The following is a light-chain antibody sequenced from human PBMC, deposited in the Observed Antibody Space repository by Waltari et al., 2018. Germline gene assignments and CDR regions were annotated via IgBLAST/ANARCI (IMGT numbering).Light chain of an antibody. CDR1: RSDLGGYDL. V-gene: IGLV2-23*02. Sequence: QSALTQPASVSVSPGQSITLSCTGTRSDLGGYDLVSLYQQHPGKVPKLMIYEVSKWPSGVSYRFSGSKSGNTASLTISGLQTEDEADYYCSSYTGSGTFVVFGGGTKLTVL. CDR2: EVS. CDR3: SSYTGSGTFVV. J-gene: IGLJ2*01.